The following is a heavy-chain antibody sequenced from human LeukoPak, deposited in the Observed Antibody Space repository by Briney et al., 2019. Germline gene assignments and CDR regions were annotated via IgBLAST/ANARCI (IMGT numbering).Heavy chain of an antibody. CDR1: GGTFISYA. CDR2: IIPIFGTA. CDR3: ARALGYSYGYSWYFDY. V-gene: IGHV1-69*05. D-gene: IGHD5-18*01. Sequence: SVKVSCKASGGTFISYAISWVRQAPGQGLEWMGGIIPIFGTANYAQKFQGRVTITTDESTSTAYMELSNLRSEDTAVYYCARALGYSYGYSWYFDYWGQGTLVTVSS. J-gene: IGHJ4*01.